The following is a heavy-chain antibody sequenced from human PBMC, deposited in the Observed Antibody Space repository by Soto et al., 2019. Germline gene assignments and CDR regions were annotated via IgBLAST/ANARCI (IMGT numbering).Heavy chain of an antibody. D-gene: IGHD3-10*01. J-gene: IGHJ6*02. V-gene: IGHV4-30-4*01. CDR2: IYYSGST. CDR1: GGSISSGDYY. CDR3: ARVTMVWGVIITPWYYYGLDV. Sequence: QVQLQESGPGLVKPSQTLSLTCTVSGGSISSGDYYWSWIRQPPGKGLEWIGYIYYSGSTYYTPSLKSRVTISGDTSTNQSSRKLRSVTAADTAVYYCARVTMVWGVIITPWYYYGLDVWGQGTTVTVSS.